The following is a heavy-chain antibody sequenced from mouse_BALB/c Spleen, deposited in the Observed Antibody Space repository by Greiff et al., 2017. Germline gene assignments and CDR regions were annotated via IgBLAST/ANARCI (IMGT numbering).Heavy chain of an antibody. J-gene: IGHJ2*01. V-gene: IGHV1-69*02. CDR1: GYTFTSYW. CDR3: TRRSVNWSYFDY. Sequence: VQLQQPGAGLVRPGASVKLSCKASGYTFTSYWINWVKQRPGQGLEWIGNIYPSDSYTNYNQKFKDKATLTVDKSSSTAYMQLSSPTSEDSAVYYCTRRSVNWSYFDYWGQGTTLTVSS. CDR2: IYPSDSYT. D-gene: IGHD4-1*01.